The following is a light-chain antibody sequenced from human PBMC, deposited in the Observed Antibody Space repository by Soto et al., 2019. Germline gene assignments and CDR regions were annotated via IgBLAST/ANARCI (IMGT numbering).Light chain of an antibody. Sequence: DIVMTQSPLSLPVTPGEPASISCRSSQSLLHSNGYNYLDWYLQKPGQSPQILLYLGSNRASGAHERFIGSASSTAFTLKISRVGAKEVVVYYCIKALQTPQAFGQGTRLEIK. CDR1: QSLLHSNGYNY. V-gene: IGKV2-28*01. J-gene: IGKJ5*01. CDR2: LGS. CDR3: IKALQTPQA.